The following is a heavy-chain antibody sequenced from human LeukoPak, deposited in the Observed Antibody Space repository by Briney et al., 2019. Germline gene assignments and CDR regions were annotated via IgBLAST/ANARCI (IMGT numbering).Heavy chain of an antibody. CDR1: GFTFSDYY. D-gene: IGHD3-10*01. V-gene: IGHV3-11*01. CDR2: ISSSGSTI. J-gene: IGHJ3*02. Sequence: GGSLRLSCAASGFTFSDYYMSWIRQTPGKGLEWVSYISSSGSTIYYADSVKGRFTISRDNAKNPLYLQMKSLRAEDTAVYYCAIDRAEAVDIWGQGTMVTVSS. CDR3: AIDRAEAVDI.